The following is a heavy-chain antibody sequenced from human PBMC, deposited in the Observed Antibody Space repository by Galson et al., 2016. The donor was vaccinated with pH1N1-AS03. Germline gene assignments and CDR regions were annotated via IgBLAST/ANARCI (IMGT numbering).Heavy chain of an antibody. Sequence: SLRLSCAASGFIFSDYAMTWVRQAPGKGLDWISLITGSGDSTYYADSVRGRFTISRDNSKNTLYLQMNSLRAEDTAVYCCSKATGSYNGSEFFDYWGQGSLVTVSS. J-gene: IGHJ4*02. V-gene: IGHV3-23*01. CDR3: SKATGSYNGSEFFDY. CDR2: ITGSGDST. D-gene: IGHD1-26*01. CDR1: GFIFSDYA.